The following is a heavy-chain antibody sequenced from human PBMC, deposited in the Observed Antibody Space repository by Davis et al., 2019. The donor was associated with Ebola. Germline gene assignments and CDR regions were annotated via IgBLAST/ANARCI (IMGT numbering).Heavy chain of an antibody. J-gene: IGHJ1*01. D-gene: IGHD3-22*01. V-gene: IGHV3-49*04. CDR2: IRSKAYGGTT. Sequence: GESLKISCTASGFTFGDYAMSWVRQAPGKGLEWVGFIRSKAYGGTTEYAASVKGRFTISRDNSKNTLYLQMNSLRAEDTAVYYCARGKYYYDSSGYYEYFQHWGQGTLVTVSS. CDR3: ARGKYYYDSSGYYEYFQH. CDR1: GFTFGDYA.